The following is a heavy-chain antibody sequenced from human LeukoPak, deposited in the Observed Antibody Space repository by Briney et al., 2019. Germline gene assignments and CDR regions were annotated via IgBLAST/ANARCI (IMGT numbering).Heavy chain of an antibody. CDR1: GFSFSSYW. V-gene: IGHV3-72*01. CDR2: TRNKANSYTT. CDR3: ARARGYSSGWYSYYYYMDV. D-gene: IGHD6-19*01. J-gene: IGHJ6*03. Sequence: GGSLRLSCEGSGFSFSSYWMTWVRQLPGKGLEWVGRTRNKANSYTTEYAASVKGRFTISRDDSKNSLYLQMNSLKTEDTAVYYCARARGYSSGWYSYYYYMDVWGKGTTVTVSS.